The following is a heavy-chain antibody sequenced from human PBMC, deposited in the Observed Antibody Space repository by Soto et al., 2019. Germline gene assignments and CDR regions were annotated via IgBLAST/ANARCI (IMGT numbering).Heavy chain of an antibody. V-gene: IGHV1-46*01. D-gene: IGHD5-18*01. CDR2: INPSGGST. J-gene: IGHJ6*02. Sequence: ASVKVSCKASGYTFTSYYMHWVRQAPGQGLEWMGIINPSGGSTSHAQKFQGRVTMTRDTSTSTVYMELSSLRSEDTAVYYCAREYRYGAYYYYGMDVWGQGTTVTVSS. CDR3: AREYRYGAYYYYGMDV. CDR1: GYTFTSYY.